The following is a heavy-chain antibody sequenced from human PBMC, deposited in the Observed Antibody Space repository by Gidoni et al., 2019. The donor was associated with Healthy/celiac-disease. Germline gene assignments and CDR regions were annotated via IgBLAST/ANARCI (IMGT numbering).Heavy chain of an antibody. D-gene: IGHD3-22*01. J-gene: IGHJ4*02. CDR3: AIDYYDSSGYYSY. V-gene: IGHV1-45*02. CDR1: GYTFTYCY. CDR2: ITPFNGNT. Sequence: MQLVQSGAEVKKTGSSVKVSCKASGYTFTYCYLHWVRQAPGEAFEWMGWITPFNGNTNYAQKFQDRVTITRDRSMSTAYMELSSLRSEDTARYYCAIDYYDSSGYYSYWGQGTLVTVSS.